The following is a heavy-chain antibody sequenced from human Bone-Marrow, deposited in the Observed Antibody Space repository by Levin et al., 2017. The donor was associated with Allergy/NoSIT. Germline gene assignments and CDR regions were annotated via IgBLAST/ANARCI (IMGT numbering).Heavy chain of an antibody. CDR2: LSNSGDQT. CDR1: GFTFSSHA. V-gene: IGHV3-23*01. J-gene: IGHJ5*02. CDR3: AKVRLRLDYSNPNAGGWFDP. Sequence: PGESLKISCAASGFTFSSHAMSWVRQAPGKGLEWISGLSNSGDQTYYADSVKGRFTISRDNSNNTLYLQMNSLRADDTAVYFCAKVRLRLDYSNPNAGGWFDPWGQGTLVTVSS. D-gene: IGHD4-11*01.